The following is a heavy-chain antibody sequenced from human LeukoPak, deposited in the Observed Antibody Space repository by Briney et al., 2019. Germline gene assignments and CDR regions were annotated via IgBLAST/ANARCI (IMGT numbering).Heavy chain of an antibody. J-gene: IGHJ4*02. CDR2: IRYDESTK. D-gene: IGHD1-26*01. CDR3: AKDSGSYSPYY. Sequence: PGGSLRLSCAAPGFTFSSYGMHWVRQAPGKGLGWVTYIRYDESTKYYADSVKGRFTISRDNSKNTLYLQMNSLRAEDTAVYYCAKDSGSYSPYYCGQGTLVTVSS. V-gene: IGHV3-30*02. CDR1: GFTFSSYG.